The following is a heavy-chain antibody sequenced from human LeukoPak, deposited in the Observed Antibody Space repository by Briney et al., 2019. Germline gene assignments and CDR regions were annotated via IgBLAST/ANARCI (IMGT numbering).Heavy chain of an antibody. V-gene: IGHV1-8*01. D-gene: IGHD4-23*01. CDR3: ARAFDYGGNSERARYFQH. CDR2: MNPNSGNT. J-gene: IGHJ1*01. CDR1: GYTFTSYD. Sequence: ASVKVSCKASGYTFTSYDINWVRQATGQGLEWMGWMNPNSGNTGYAQKFQGRVTMTRNTSISTAYMELSSLRSEDTAVYYCARAFDYGGNSERARYFQHWGQGTLVTVSS.